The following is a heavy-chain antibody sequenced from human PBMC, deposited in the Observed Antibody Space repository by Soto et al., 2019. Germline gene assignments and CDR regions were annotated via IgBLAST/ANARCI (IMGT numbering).Heavy chain of an antibody. V-gene: IGHV3-30*18. Sequence: QVQLVESGGGVVQPGRSLRLSCAASGFTFSSYGMHWVRQAPGKGLEWVAVISYDGSNKYYADSVKGRFTISRDNSKNTLYLQMNSPRAEDTAVYYCAKSAAGDGMDVWGQGTTVTVSS. D-gene: IGHD3-10*01. CDR2: ISYDGSNK. CDR3: AKSAAGDGMDV. J-gene: IGHJ6*02. CDR1: GFTFSSYG.